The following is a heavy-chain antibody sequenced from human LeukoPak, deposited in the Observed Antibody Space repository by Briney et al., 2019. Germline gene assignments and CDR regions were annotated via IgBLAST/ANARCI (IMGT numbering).Heavy chain of an antibody. Sequence: GGSVRLSCAASGFTFSSYAMTWVRQAPGKGLEWVSAISVSGSNKYYADSVKGRFTISRDNSKNSLYVLINCLRGDDTAVYYCARGNGDNAIHPDYWGQGTLVTVSS. CDR3: ARGNGDNAIHPDY. CDR2: ISVSGSNK. V-gene: IGHV3-23*01. CDR1: GFTFSSYA. D-gene: IGHD4-17*01. J-gene: IGHJ4*02.